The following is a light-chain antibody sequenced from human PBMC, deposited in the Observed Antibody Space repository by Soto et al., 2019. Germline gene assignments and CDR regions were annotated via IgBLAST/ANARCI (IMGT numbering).Light chain of an antibody. V-gene: IGLV2-14*01. CDR1: NTDLGVYGY. Sequence: QSVLAQPASVSGSFGQSITISCSGPNTDLGVYGYVSWYQHHPGKAPKLLIYDVNNRPSGISDRFSGSKSGDTASLTISGLQAEDEADYFCFSKISGFAYGFGTGTKLTVL. CDR3: FSKISGFAYG. CDR2: DVN. J-gene: IGLJ1*01.